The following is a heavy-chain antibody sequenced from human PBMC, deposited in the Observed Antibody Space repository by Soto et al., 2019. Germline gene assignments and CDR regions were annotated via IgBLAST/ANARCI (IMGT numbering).Heavy chain of an antibody. V-gene: IGHV5-51*01. CDR1: GYSFANYW. CDR3: ARNRLRQYYYGMDV. J-gene: IGHJ6*02. Sequence: VESLKISCQGSGYSFANYWIAWVRQMPGKGLEWVGVIYPGDPDTRYSPSFRGQVTISADKSISHVYLQWSSLKASDTAMYYCARNRLRQYYYGMDVWGQGTTVTVS. CDR2: IYPGDPDT. D-gene: IGHD3-10*01.